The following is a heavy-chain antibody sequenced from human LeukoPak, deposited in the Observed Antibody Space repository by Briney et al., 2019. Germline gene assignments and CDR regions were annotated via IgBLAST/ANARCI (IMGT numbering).Heavy chain of an antibody. CDR2: ISTYSGIT. Sequence: ASVKVSCKASGYTFTSYAISWVRQAPGQGLEWMGWISTYSGITNYAQKLQGRLTMTTDTSTSTAYMELRSLRSHDTAVYYCARGHEYGGNRWIDYWGQGTLVTVSS. CDR3: ARGHEYGGNRWIDY. J-gene: IGHJ4*02. CDR1: GYTFTSYA. D-gene: IGHD4-23*01. V-gene: IGHV1-18*01.